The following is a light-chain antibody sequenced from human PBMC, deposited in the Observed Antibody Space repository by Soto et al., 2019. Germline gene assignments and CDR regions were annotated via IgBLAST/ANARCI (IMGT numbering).Light chain of an antibody. CDR2: DAS. J-gene: IGKJ1*01. CDR1: QSVSSY. CDR3: KQYYVVTPQT. Sequence: TLFPATFSWPKRERATLSCRASQSVSSYLAWYQQKPRQAPRLLLYDASNRATGIPARFSGSGSGTDFTLTISSLQPEDFAVSYCKQYYVVTPQTFGQGTKVDI. V-gene: IGKV3-11*01.